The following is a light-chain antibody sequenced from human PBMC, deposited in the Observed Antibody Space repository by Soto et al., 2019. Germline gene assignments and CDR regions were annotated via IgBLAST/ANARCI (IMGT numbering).Light chain of an antibody. CDR3: QDAANRPWT. CDR2: GAS. J-gene: IGKJ1*01. CDR1: QSISDT. Sequence: EIVLTLYLATLCGSPGGRATLSCRASQSISDTLAWYQQKPGQAPRLLIYGASRRATGFPARFSGSGSGTDFTLTICILQSEDFTVYYCQDAANRPWTFAQGAKVDIK. V-gene: IGKV3-15*01.